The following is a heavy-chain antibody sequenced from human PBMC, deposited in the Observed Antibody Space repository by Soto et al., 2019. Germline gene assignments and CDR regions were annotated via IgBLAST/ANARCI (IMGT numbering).Heavy chain of an antibody. CDR3: ARASAVDTAMVYDY. CDR2: IYYSGST. CDR1: GFTLSDHY. J-gene: IGHJ4*02. V-gene: IGHV4-31*02. Sequence: LRLSCAGSGFTLSDHYIDWFRQHPGKGLEWIGYIYYSGSTYYNPSLKSRVTISVDTSKNQFSLKLSSVTAADTAVYYCARASAVDTAMVYDYWGQGTLVTVSS. D-gene: IGHD5-18*01.